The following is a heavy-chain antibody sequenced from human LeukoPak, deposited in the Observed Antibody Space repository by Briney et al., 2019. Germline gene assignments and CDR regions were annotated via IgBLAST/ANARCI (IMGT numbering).Heavy chain of an antibody. D-gene: IGHD5-24*01. J-gene: IGHJ4*02. CDR2: IYYSGST. Sequence: SETLSLSCTVSGGSISSYYWSWIRQPPGKGLEWIGYIYYSGSTNYNPSLKSRVTISVDTSKNQFSLKLSSVTAADTAVYYCASTEMATIVSFDYWGQGTLVTVSS. V-gene: IGHV4-59*08. CDR1: GGSISSYY. CDR3: ASTEMATIVSFDY.